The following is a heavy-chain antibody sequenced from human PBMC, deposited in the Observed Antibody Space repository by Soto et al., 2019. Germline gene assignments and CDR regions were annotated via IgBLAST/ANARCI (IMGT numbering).Heavy chain of an antibody. CDR3: ARWGCSGSNCNLNQRSFDL. D-gene: IGHD2-15*01. J-gene: IGHJ4*02. CDR2: IWYDGSNK. V-gene: IGHV3-33*01. Sequence: GGSLRLSCAASGFIFNEYGMHWVRQAPGKGLEWVAVIWYDGSNKYYSVSVKGRFTFSRDNSKNTISLQMNSLRVEDTAIYYCARWGCSGSNCNLNQRSFDLWGQGTLVTVSS. CDR1: GFIFNEYG.